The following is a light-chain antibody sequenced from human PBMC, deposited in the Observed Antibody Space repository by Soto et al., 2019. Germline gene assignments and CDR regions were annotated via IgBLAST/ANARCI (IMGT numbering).Light chain of an antibody. J-gene: IGLJ3*02. V-gene: IGLV2-11*01. Sequence: QSALTQPRSVSGSPGQSVTISCTGTTGDDGAYNFVSWYQFHPDKAPKLMIYDANKRPSGVPDRFSASKSGNTASLTISGLQAEDEADYYCCSYAGSFTWVFGGGTKLTVL. CDR3: CSYAGSFTWV. CDR2: DAN. CDR1: TGDDGAYNF.